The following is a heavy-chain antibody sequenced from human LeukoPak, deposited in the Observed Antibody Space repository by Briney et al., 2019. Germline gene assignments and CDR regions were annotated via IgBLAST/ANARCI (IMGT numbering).Heavy chain of an antibody. CDR3: ARAPIPGTIYGMDV. D-gene: IGHD1-7*01. CDR1: GFTFSSYS. J-gene: IGHJ6*02. CDR2: IWYDGSNN. Sequence: GGSLRLSCAASGFTFSSYSMNWVRQAPGKGLGCVAVIWYDGSNNYYADSVTGRFTLSRVHCKNTLYQQMNCLRGERMAVSVYARAPIPGTIYGMDVWRQGTTVTVSS. V-gene: IGHV3-33*08.